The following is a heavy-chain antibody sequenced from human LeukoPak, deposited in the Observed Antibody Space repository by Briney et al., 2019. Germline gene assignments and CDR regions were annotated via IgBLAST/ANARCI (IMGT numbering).Heavy chain of an antibody. Sequence: GSSVKLSCKASGCSFSSYCISWVRQAPGQGLEWMGGIIPIFGTTNYAQKFQGRVTITADKSTSTAYMELRSLRSDDTAVYYCARDGRGYCSSTSCSWRYYYMDVWGKGTTVTVSS. J-gene: IGHJ6*03. D-gene: IGHD2-2*01. CDR2: IIPIFGTT. CDR1: GCSFSSYC. CDR3: ARDGRGYCSSTSCSWRYYYMDV. V-gene: IGHV1-69*06.